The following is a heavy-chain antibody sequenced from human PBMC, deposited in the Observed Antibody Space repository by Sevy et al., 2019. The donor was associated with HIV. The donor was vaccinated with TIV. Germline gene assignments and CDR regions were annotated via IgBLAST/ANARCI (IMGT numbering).Heavy chain of an antibody. V-gene: IGHV3-53*01. D-gene: IGHD2-15*01. CDR1: GFTFNRNY. CDR3: AKGDRTFYGLDV. J-gene: IGHJ6*02. CDR2: IYTGDNT. Sequence: GGSLRLSCAATGFTFNRNYMSWVRQAPGKGLEWVSIIYTGDNTYYTDSVKGRFTIFRDNSKNTVYLQMNSLRAEDTAVYYCAKGDRTFYGLDVWGQGTTVTVSS.